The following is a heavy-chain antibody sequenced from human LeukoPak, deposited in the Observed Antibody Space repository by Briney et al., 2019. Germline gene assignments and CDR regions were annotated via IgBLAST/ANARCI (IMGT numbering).Heavy chain of an antibody. CDR3: ARGMGYYDFWSGYYITNWFDP. CDR2: INHSGST. CDR1: GGSFSGYY. J-gene: IGHJ5*02. D-gene: IGHD3-3*01. V-gene: IGHV4-34*01. Sequence: SETLSLTCAVYGGSFSGYYWSWIRQPPGKGLEWIGEINHSGSTNYNPSLKSRVTISVDTSKNQFSLKLSSVTAADTAVYYCARGMGYYDFWSGYYITNWFDPWGQGTLVTVSS.